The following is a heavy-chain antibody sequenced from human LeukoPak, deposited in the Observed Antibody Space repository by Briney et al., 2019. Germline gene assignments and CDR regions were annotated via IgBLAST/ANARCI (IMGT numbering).Heavy chain of an antibody. D-gene: IGHD5-12*01. CDR3: ARRGYSGYGPDYYHYGMDV. V-gene: IGHV3-11*01. CDR2: ISSSGNTI. Sequence: GGSLRLSCAASGFTFSDYFMSWIRQAPGKGLEWVSYISSSGNTIYYADSVKGRFTISRDNAKRSLYLQMNSLRAEDTAVYYCARRGYSGYGPDYYHYGMDVWGQGTTVTVSS. CDR1: GFTFSDYF. J-gene: IGHJ6*02.